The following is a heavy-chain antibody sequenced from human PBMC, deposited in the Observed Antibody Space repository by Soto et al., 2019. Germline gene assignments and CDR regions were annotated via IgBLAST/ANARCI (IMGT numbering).Heavy chain of an antibody. CDR1: GFSFSSYS. CDR3: AKPVYGSGSPDY. D-gene: IGHD3-10*01. J-gene: IGHJ4*02. CDR2: ISRSSSNI. V-gene: IGHV3-21*04. Sequence: GGSLRLSCAASGFSFSSYSMSWVRQAPGKGLEWVSAISRSSSNIYYADSVKGRFTISRDNSENTLYLQMNNLRAEDTAIYYCAKPVYGSGSPDYWGQGTLVTVSS.